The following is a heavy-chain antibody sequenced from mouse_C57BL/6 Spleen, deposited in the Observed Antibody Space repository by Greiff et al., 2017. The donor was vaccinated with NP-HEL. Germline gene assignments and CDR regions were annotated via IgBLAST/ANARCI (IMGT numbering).Heavy chain of an antibody. CDR1: GFTFSSYG. CDR2: ISSGGSYT. CDR3: ARRGGLREVETWFAY. V-gene: IGHV5-6*02. D-gene: IGHD2-4*01. J-gene: IGHJ3*01. Sequence: EVMLVESGGDLVKPGGSLKLSCAASGFTFSSYGMSWVRQTPDKRLEWVATISSGGSYTYYPDSVKGRFTISRDNAKNTLYLQMSSLKSEDTAMYYCARRGGLREVETWFAYWGQGTLVTVSA.